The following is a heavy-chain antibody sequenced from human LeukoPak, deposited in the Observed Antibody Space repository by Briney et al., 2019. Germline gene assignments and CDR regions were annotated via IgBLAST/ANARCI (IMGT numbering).Heavy chain of an antibody. CDR2: IYYSGST. J-gene: IGHJ3*02. CDR1: GGSISSYY. V-gene: IGHV4-59*08. CDR3: ARHVVSYYTDAFDI. D-gene: IGHD1-26*01. Sequence: SETLTLTCTVSGGSISSYYWSWIRQPPGKGLEWIGYIYYSGSTNYNPSLKSRVTISLDTSKNQFSLKLSSVTAADTAVYYCARHVVSYYTDAFDIWGQGTMVTVSS.